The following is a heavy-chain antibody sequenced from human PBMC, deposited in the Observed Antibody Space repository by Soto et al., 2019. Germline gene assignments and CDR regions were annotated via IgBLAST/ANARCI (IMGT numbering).Heavy chain of an antibody. CDR3: AKRTSGTTWGESDY. Sequence: ASVKVSCKTSGYIFSDYGINWVRQAPGQVLEWMGWISGYSGNANLAQKLQGRVTMTTDKSTRTAYMELRRLRSDDTAVYYCAKRTSGTTWGESDYWGQGTLVTVSS. D-gene: IGHD4-17*01. CDR2: ISGYSGNA. J-gene: IGHJ4*02. CDR1: GYIFSDYG. V-gene: IGHV1-18*04.